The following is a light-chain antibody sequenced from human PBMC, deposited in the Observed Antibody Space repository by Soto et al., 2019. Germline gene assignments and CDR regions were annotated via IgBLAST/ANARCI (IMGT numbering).Light chain of an antibody. Sequence: TQCAVNRSGSPGERFTLSFRASQYVSGHFAWYQQRLGQAPRLIISGVSTRATGVPARFSGSGSGTEFTLTINSLQSEDFAVYYCHQYQHWWTVGQGTKVDIK. CDR2: GVS. CDR3: HQYQHWWT. V-gene: IGKV3-15*01. CDR1: QYVSGH. J-gene: IGKJ1*01.